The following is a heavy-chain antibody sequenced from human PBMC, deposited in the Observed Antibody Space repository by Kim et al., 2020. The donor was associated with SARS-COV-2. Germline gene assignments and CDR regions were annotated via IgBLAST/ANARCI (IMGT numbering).Heavy chain of an antibody. V-gene: IGHV4-4*02. D-gene: IGHD2-15*01. Sequence: SETLSLTCAVSGGSISSNNWWSWVRQPPGKGLEWIGEIYHSGSTSYNPSLMSRVTISVDKSKNQFSLKLSSVTAADTAVYYCARDRGGYCSGGSCYSVDYYFDYWGQGTLVTVSS. CDR1: GGSISSNNW. CDR3: ARDRGGYCSGGSCYSVDYYFDY. J-gene: IGHJ4*02. CDR2: IYHSGST.